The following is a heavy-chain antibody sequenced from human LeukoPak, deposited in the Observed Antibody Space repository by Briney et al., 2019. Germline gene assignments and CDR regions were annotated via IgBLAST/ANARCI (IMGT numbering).Heavy chain of an antibody. D-gene: IGHD3-22*01. V-gene: IGHV3-23*01. J-gene: IGHJ4*02. CDR3: AKEVSGTMIVPYFDY. CDR1: GFTLSSYA. CDR2: ISGSGGST. Sequence: SGGSLRLSCAASGFTLSSYAMSWVRQAPGKGLEWVSAISGSGGSTYYADSVKGRFTISRDNSKNTLYLQMNSLRAEDTAVYYCAKEVSGTMIVPYFDYWGQGTLVTVSS.